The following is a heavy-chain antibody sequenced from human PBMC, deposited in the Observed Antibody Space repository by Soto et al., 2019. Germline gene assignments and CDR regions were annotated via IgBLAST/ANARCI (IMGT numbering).Heavy chain of an antibody. D-gene: IGHD3-10*01. CDR2: FYSGGST. Sequence: EVQLVESGGGLIQAGGSLRLSCEAFGFTVSTNYMSWVRQTPGKGLEWVSVFYSGGSTFYADYVKGRFTISRDNSRNTLYLQMRSLRAEDTAVYYCARGFPSMTYYGEYYFDYWGQGTLVTVSS. V-gene: IGHV3-53*01. J-gene: IGHJ4*02. CDR1: GFTVSTNY. CDR3: ARGFPSMTYYGEYYFDY.